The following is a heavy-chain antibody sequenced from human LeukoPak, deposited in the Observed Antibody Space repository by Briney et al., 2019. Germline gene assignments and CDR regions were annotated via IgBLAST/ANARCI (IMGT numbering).Heavy chain of an antibody. D-gene: IGHD5-12*01. V-gene: IGHV5-51*01. CDR2: IYPGDSDT. CDR1: GYSFTTYW. Sequence: GESLKIPCKGSGYSFTTYWIGWVRQMPGKGLEWMGIIYPGDSDTRYSPSFQGQVTISADKSISTAYLQWSSLKASDTAMYYCARSSSAYHSTFDFWGQGTLVTVSS. CDR3: ARSSSAYHSTFDF. J-gene: IGHJ4*02.